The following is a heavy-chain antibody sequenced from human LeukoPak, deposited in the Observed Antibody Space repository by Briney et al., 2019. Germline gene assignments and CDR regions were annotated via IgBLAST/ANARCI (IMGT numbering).Heavy chain of an antibody. CDR2: INHSGST. J-gene: IGHJ4*02. D-gene: IGHD3-10*01. CDR1: GGSFSGYY. CDR3: AIVDYYGSGSYSTPYYFDY. V-gene: IGHV4-34*01. Sequence: PSETLSLTCAVYGGSFSGYYWSWLRQPPGKGLEWIGEINHSGSTNYNPSLKSRVTISVDTSKNQFSLKLSSVTAADTAVYYCAIVDYYGSGSYSTPYYFDYWGQGTLVTVSS.